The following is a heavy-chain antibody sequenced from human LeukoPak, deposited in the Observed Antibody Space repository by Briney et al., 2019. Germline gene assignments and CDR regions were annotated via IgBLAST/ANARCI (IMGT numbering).Heavy chain of an antibody. Sequence: ASVKVSCKASGYTFTAYYMHWVRQAPGQGLEWMGRINPNSGGTNYAQKFQGRVTMTRDTSISTAYMDLSRLRSDDTAVYYCASGMIVGHDAFDIWGQGTMVTVSS. V-gene: IGHV1-2*06. J-gene: IGHJ3*02. D-gene: IGHD3-22*01. CDR1: GYTFTAYY. CDR2: INPNSGGT. CDR3: ASGMIVGHDAFDI.